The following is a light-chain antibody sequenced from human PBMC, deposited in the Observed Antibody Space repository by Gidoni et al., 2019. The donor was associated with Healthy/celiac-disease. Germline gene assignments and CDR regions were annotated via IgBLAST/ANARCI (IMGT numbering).Light chain of an antibody. CDR2: LGS. V-gene: IGKV2-28*01. J-gene: IGKJ1*01. Sequence: MAMTQCPLSLPLTPGEPASIACRSSQSRHSSNGYNYLDWYLQTPGQAPQLLIYLGSNRASVVPDRFSGSGSGTDFTLKISRVEAEDVGVYYWMQALQTPWTFGQGTKVEIK. CDR3: MQALQTPWT. CDR1: QSRHSSNGYNY.